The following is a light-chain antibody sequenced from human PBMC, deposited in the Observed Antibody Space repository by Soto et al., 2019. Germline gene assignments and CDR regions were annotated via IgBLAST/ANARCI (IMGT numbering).Light chain of an antibody. V-gene: IGLV4-60*02. Sequence: QLVLTQSSSASASPGSSVKLTCILSSGHSTYIIAWHQQQPGKAPRFLMTLDRSGSYNRGSGVPDRFSGSSSGADRYLTISNLQFEDEGDYYCETWYSNTHKVFGGGTKVTVL. J-gene: IGLJ3*02. CDR1: SGHSTYI. CDR2: LDRSGSY. CDR3: ETWYSNTHKV.